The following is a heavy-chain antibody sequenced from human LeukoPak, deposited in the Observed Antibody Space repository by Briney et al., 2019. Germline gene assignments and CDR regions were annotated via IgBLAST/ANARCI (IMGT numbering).Heavy chain of an antibody. J-gene: IGHJ3*02. CDR1: GGSISRYY. CDR3: ARPLYTAAGYYDAFDI. CDR2: IYYSGTT. Sequence: SETLSLTCTVSGGSISRYYWSWIRQPPGKGLEWIGYIYYSGTTNYNPSLKSRVTISVDTSKDQFSLKLSSVTAADTAVYYCARPLYTAAGYYDAFDIWGQGTMVTVSS. V-gene: IGHV4-59*08. D-gene: IGHD6-13*01.